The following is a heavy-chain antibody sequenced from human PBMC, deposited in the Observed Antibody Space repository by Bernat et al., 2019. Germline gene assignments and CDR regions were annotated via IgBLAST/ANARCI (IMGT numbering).Heavy chain of an antibody. D-gene: IGHD2-21*02. CDR3: ARDPGVVADCYVFDY. Sequence: EVQLVESGGDLAQPGRSLRLSCAASGFIFSSYSMHWVRQAPGKGLEWVSYISRDGNSIYYADSVKGRFTISRDNSKNSLYLQMDSLRADDTAVYYCARDPGVVADCYVFDYWGHGTLVTVSS. CDR2: ISRDGNSI. V-gene: IGHV3-48*01. J-gene: IGHJ5*01. CDR1: GFIFSSYS.